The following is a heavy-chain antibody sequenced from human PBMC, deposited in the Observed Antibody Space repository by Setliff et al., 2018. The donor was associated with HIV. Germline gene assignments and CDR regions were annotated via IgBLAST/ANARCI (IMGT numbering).Heavy chain of an antibody. CDR2: IYSGSSSA. V-gene: IGHV3-23*03. J-gene: IGHJ4*02. CDR3: ARAYNVYDYRFDSSGYDY. D-gene: IGHD3-22*01. Sequence: GGSLRLSCVTSGITFINAAMAWVRQAPGKGPEWISFIYSGSSSAVFADSVKGRFTISRDNSRNTLFLQMNSLKAEDTAVYYCARAYNVYDYRFDSSGYDYWGQGTLVTVSS. CDR1: GITFINAA.